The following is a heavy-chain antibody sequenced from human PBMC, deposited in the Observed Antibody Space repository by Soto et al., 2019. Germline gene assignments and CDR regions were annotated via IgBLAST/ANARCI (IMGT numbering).Heavy chain of an antibody. CDR1: GYTFTSYY. V-gene: IGHV1-24*01. CDR2: FDPEDGET. J-gene: IGHJ4*02. Sequence: ASVKVSCKASGYTFTSYYMHWVRQAPGKGLEWMGGFDPEDGETIYAQKFQGRVTMTEDTSTDTAYMELSSLRSEDTAVYYCATGDIVATMDYWGQGTLVTVSS. CDR3: ATGDIVATMDY. D-gene: IGHD5-12*01.